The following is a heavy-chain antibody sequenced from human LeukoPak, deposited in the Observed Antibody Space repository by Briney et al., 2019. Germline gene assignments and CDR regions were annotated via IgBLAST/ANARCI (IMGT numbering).Heavy chain of an antibody. CDR2: INPNSGGT. Sequence: ASVTVSCKASGYTFTGYYMHWVRQAPGQGLEWLGWINPNSGGTNYAQKFQGWVTMTRDTSISTAYMELSRLRSEDTAVYYCARVGFERIQLWLDYWGQGTLVTVSS. V-gene: IGHV1-2*04. CDR1: GYTFTGYY. D-gene: IGHD5-18*01. J-gene: IGHJ4*02. CDR3: ARVGFERIQLWLDY.